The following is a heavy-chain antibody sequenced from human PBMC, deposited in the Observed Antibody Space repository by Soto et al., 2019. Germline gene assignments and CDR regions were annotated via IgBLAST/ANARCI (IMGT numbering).Heavy chain of an antibody. V-gene: IGHV3-23*01. CDR3: AKNRGLQYYFDY. Sequence: PGGSLRLSCTASGFTFSSYAMNWVRQAPGKGLEWVSTISGSGDYTYYADSVKGRFTISRDNSKNMMYLQMNSLRADDTAVYYCAKNRGLQYYFDYWGQGTLVTVSS. J-gene: IGHJ4*02. CDR2: ISGSGDYT. CDR1: GFTFSSYA.